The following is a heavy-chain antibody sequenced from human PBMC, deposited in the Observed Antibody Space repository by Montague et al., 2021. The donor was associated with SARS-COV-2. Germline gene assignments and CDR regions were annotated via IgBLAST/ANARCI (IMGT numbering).Heavy chain of an antibody. Sequence: SETLSLTCTVSGGSVSTYYWSWLRQPPGKGLEWIGFLYFSGSATTYNPSLKSRVTISIDTSKNQFSLNLSSVTAADTAVYFCARDQGLRDWFDPWGQGTLVAVSS. CDR3: ARDQGLRDWFDP. CDR1: GGSVSTYY. J-gene: IGHJ5*02. V-gene: IGHV4-59*02. CDR2: LYFSGSAT.